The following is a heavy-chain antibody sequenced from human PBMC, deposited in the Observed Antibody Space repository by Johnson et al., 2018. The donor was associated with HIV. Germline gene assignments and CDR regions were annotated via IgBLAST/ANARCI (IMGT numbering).Heavy chain of an antibody. CDR1: GFTFSSYA. V-gene: IGHV3-30*04. J-gene: IGHJ3*02. D-gene: IGHD2/OR15-2a*01. Sequence: VQLVESGGGVVQPGTSLRLSCVASGFTFSSYAMHWVRQAPGKGLEWVAVISYDGSNKYYADSVKGRFTISRDNSKNTLYLQMNSLRAEDTAVYYCARAEGEYDAFDIWGQGTMVTVSS. CDR3: ARAEGEYDAFDI. CDR2: ISYDGSNK.